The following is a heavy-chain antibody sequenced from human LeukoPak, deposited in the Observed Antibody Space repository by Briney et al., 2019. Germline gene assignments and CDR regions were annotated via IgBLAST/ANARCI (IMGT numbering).Heavy chain of an antibody. Sequence: RASVKVSCKASGYTFTGYYMHWVRQAPGQGLEWMGWINPNSGGTNYAQKFQGRVTMTRDTSISTAYMELRSLRSDDTAVYYCARARGSYYPVGYWGQGTLVTVSS. CDR1: GYTFTGYY. CDR3: ARARGSYYPVGY. CDR2: INPNSGGT. J-gene: IGHJ4*02. D-gene: IGHD1-26*01. V-gene: IGHV1-2*02.